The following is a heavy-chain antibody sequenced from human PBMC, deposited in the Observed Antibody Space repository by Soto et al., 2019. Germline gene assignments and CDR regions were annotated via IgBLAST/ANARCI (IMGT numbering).Heavy chain of an antibody. V-gene: IGHV1-3*01. CDR1: GYTFSTYT. CDR3: ARDTETLGPRANDALDI. CDR2: INAGSGNT. Sequence: ASVKVSCKAAGYTFSTYTMNWVRQAPGQSLEWMGWINAGSGNTKYSQNFQGRVSITRDTSASTVYMELTGLKSEDTAVYYCARDTETLGPRANDALDIWGQGTMVTVSS. D-gene: IGHD3-3*02. J-gene: IGHJ3*02.